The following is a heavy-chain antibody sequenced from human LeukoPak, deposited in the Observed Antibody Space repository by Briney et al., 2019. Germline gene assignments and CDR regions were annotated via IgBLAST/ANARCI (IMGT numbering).Heavy chain of an antibody. V-gene: IGHV4-59*01. CDR2: IFGSGNA. D-gene: IGHD3-22*01. J-gene: IGHJ4*02. Sequence: PSETLSLTCTVSGGSLSSYYWSWIRQPPGKGLEWLGDIFGSGNANYNPSLKSRFTISVDTSKNQFSLKLSSVTVADTAVYYCARGDPNYYDSSNYYYHFDYWGQGTLVTVSS. CDR3: ARGDPNYYDSSNYYYHFDY. CDR1: GGSLSSYY.